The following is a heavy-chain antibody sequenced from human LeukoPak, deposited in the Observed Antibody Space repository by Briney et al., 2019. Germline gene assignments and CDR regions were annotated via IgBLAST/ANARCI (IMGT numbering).Heavy chain of an antibody. CDR2: IWYDGSNK. J-gene: IGHJ4*02. CDR3: ARDRYGDLRNDY. Sequence: GGSLRLSCAASGFTFSSYGMHWVRQAPGKGLEWVAVIWYDGSNKHYADSVKGRFTISRDNSKNTLYLQMNSLRAEDTAVYYCARDRYGDLRNDYWGQGTLVTVSS. D-gene: IGHD4-17*01. V-gene: IGHV3-33*01. CDR1: GFTFSSYG.